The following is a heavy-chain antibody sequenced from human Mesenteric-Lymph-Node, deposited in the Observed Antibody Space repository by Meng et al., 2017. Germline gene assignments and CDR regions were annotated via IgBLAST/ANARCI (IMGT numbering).Heavy chain of an antibody. Sequence: SETLSLTCTVSGCSISSYYWSWIRQPPGKGLEWIGEINHSGSTNYNPSLKSRVTISVDTSKNQFSLKLSSVTAADTAVYYCARGPVMIVVELLYYYYGMDVWGQGTTVTVSS. J-gene: IGHJ6*02. V-gene: IGHV4-34*01. CDR3: ARGPVMIVVELLYYYYGMDV. D-gene: IGHD3-22*01. CDR1: GCSISSYY. CDR2: INHSGST.